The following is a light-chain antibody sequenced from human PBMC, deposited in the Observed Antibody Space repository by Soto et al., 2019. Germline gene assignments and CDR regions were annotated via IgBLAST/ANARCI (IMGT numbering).Light chain of an antibody. Sequence: DIPMTQSPSTLSASVGDRVTITCRASQSINSWLAWYQQKPGKAPKVLIYKSSSLESGVPSRFSGSGSGTEFTLTISSLQPDDFATYYCQQYSSYSYTFGQGTKLEIK. CDR1: QSINSW. J-gene: IGKJ2*01. CDR3: QQYSSYSYT. CDR2: KSS. V-gene: IGKV1-5*03.